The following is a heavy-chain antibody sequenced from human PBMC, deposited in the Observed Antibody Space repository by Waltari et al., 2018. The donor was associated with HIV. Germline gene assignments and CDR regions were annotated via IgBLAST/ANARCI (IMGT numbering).Heavy chain of an antibody. V-gene: IGHV3-23*04. Sequence: EVQLVESGGALVQPGGSLRLSCAASGFTFGTFAMTWVRQTPEKGLEWVSSLSGSGNISYYADSVKGRFTISRDNSKNAHYLQMDSLRVDDTALYYCAKGRGVGATLDAFDFWGRGTMVIVSS. J-gene: IGHJ3*01. CDR2: LSGSGNIS. D-gene: IGHD1-26*01. CDR1: GFTFGTFA. CDR3: AKGRGVGATLDAFDF.